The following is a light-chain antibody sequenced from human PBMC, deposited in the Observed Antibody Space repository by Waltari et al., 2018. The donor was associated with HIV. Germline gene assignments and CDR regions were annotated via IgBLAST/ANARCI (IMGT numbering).Light chain of an antibody. CDR3: AAWDDSLSGRVV. Sequence: QSVLTQPPSASGTPGQRVTISCSGSSSNIGSNYVYWYQQLPGTAPKLLIYRNNQRPSGVPDLFSGSKSGTSASLAISGLRSEDEADYYCAAWDDSLSGRVVFGGGTKLTVL. J-gene: IGLJ2*01. V-gene: IGLV1-47*01. CDR2: RNN. CDR1: SSNIGSNY.